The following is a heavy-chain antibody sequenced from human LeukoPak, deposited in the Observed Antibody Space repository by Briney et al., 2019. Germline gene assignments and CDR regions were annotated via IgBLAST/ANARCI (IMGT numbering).Heavy chain of an antibody. V-gene: IGHV1-18*01. D-gene: IGHD6-13*01. Sequence: ASVKVSCKASGYIFTSYGISWVRQAPGQGLEWMGWISANNANTHYAQKLQDRVTMTTDTSTSTAYMALRSLRSDGTAVYYCARTAAAAGTVYYFDFWGQGTLVTVSS. CDR3: ARTAAAAGTVYYFDF. CDR2: ISANNANT. J-gene: IGHJ4*02. CDR1: GYIFTSYG.